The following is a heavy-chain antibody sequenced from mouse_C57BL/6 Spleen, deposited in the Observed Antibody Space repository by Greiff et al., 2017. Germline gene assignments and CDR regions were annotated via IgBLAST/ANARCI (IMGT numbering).Heavy chain of an antibody. Sequence: QVQLQQSGAELVRPGTSVKVSCKASGYAFTNYLIEWVKQRPGQGLEWIGVINPGSGGTNYNEKFKGKATLTADKSSSTAYMQLSSLTSEDSAVYFCARRPYSNAPMDYWGQGTSVTVSS. CDR3: ARRPYSNAPMDY. CDR1: GYAFTNYL. J-gene: IGHJ4*01. V-gene: IGHV1-54*01. CDR2: INPGSGGT. D-gene: IGHD2-5*01.